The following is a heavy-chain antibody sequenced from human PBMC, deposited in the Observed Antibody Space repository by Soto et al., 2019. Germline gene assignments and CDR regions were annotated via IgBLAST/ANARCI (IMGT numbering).Heavy chain of an antibody. Sequence: SETLSLTCTVSGGSIFSDDWTWIRQPPGKGLEWIGYISRGGSSRYAPSLKGRVTFSTDTSKNQVSLRLTYVTVADTAVYYCARGYWFDPWGPGTLVTVSS. CDR2: ISRGGSS. V-gene: IGHV4-59*01. CDR3: ARGYWFDP. J-gene: IGHJ5*02. CDR1: GGSIFSDD.